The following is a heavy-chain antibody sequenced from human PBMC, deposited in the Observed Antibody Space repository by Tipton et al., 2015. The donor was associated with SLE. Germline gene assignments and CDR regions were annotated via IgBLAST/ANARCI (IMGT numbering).Heavy chain of an antibody. V-gene: IGHV3-66*02. D-gene: IGHD6-19*01. CDR3: VRGEAVTDY. CDR2: IYSGGST. CDR1: GFTVSSNS. J-gene: IGHJ4*02. Sequence: SLRLSCAASGFTVSSNSMSWVRQAPGEGLEWVSVIYSGGSTYYADSVKGRFTISRDNSKNTLYLQMNSLRAEDTAVYYCVRGEAVTDYWGQGTLVTVSS.